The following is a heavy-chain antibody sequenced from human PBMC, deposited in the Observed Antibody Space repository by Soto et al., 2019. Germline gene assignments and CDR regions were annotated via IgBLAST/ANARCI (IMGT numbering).Heavy chain of an antibody. CDR1: GFTFSSYA. J-gene: IGHJ6*02. Sequence: GGSLRLSCAASGFTFSSYAMSWVRQAPGKGLEWVSAISGSGGSTYYADSVEGRFTISRDNSKNTLYLQMNSLRAEDTAVYYCAKLGAARYYYYYGMDVWGQGTTVTVSS. CDR3: AKLGAARYYYYYGMDV. CDR2: ISGSGGST. V-gene: IGHV3-23*01. D-gene: IGHD6-6*01.